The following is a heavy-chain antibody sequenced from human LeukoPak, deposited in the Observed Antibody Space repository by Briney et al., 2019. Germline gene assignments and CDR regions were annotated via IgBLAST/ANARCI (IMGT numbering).Heavy chain of an antibody. V-gene: IGHV4-61*02. J-gene: IGHJ4*02. D-gene: IGHD5-24*01. CDR3: ARHRSGWLQSSFDY. CDR2: IYTSGST. CDR1: GGSISSGSYY. Sequence: SETLSLTCTVCGGSISSGSYYWSWIRQPAGKGLEWIGRIYTSGSTNYNPSLKSRVTISVDTSKNQFSLKLSSVTAADTAVYYCARHRSGWLQSSFDYWGQGTLVTVSS.